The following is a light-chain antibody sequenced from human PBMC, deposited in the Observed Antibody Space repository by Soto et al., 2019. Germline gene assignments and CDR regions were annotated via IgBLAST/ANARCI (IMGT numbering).Light chain of an antibody. CDR3: QQYDSSPST. J-gene: IGKJ2*02. Sequence: EIVLTQSPGTLYLSPGERATLSCSARQSVSSSYLAWYQQKPGQAPSLLIYGASNRATGIPDRFSGSGSGTAFTLTISRLEPEDFAVYYCQQYDSSPSTFGQGTKVEIK. CDR1: QSVSSSY. V-gene: IGKV3-20*01. CDR2: GAS.